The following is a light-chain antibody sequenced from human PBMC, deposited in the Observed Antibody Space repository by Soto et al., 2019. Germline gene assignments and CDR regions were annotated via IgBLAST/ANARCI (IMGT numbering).Light chain of an antibody. CDR3: CSYAGSGTPYV. J-gene: IGLJ1*01. CDR1: TSDVGSYSL. CDR2: EVS. V-gene: IGLV2-23*02. Sequence: QSALTQPASVSGSPGQSITISCTGTTSDVGSYSLVSWYQQHPGKVPNLLIYEVSKRPSGVSNRFSGSKSANTASLTISGRQAEDEADYYCCSYAGSGTPYVFGTGTKLTVL.